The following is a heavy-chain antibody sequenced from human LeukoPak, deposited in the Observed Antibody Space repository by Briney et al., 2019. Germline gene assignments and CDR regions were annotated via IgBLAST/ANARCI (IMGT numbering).Heavy chain of an antibody. Sequence: GGSLRLSCAASGFTFSSYSMNWVRQAPGKGLEWVSYISSSSSTIYYADSVKGRFTISRDNAKNSLYLQMNSLRDEDTAVYYCARDLLRQQLGYYYYGMDVWGQGTTVTVSS. CDR3: ARDLLRQQLGYYYYGMDV. D-gene: IGHD6-13*01. CDR1: GFTFSSYS. J-gene: IGHJ6*02. V-gene: IGHV3-48*02. CDR2: ISSSSSTI.